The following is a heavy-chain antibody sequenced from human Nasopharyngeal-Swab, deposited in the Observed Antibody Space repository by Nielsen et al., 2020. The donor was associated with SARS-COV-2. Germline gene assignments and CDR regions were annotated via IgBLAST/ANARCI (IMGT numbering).Heavy chain of an antibody. V-gene: IGHV1-18*04. J-gene: IGHJ6*02. D-gene: IGHD3-3*01. Sequence: ASVKVSCKASGYTFTSYGINWVRQAPGQGLEWMGWISAHNGNTKYQQKLQGRVTMTTDTSTSTAYMELRSLRSDDTAVYYCARDTIFGLALYYNYGLGVWGQGTTVTVSS. CDR2: ISAHNGNT. CDR3: ARDTIFGLALYYNYGLGV. CDR1: GYTFTSYG.